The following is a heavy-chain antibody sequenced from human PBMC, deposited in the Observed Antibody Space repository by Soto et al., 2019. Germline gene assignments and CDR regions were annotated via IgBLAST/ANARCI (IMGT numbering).Heavy chain of an antibody. J-gene: IGHJ5*02. V-gene: IGHV3-33*01. D-gene: IGHD1-7*01. CDR2: IWYDGSNK. CDR3: ARGPSGITGTTAGGWFDP. CDR1: GFTFSSYG. Sequence: QVQLVESGGGVVQPGRSLRLSCAASGFTFSSYGMHWVRQAPGKGLEWVAVIWYDGSNKYYADSVKGRFTISRDNSKNTLYLQMNSLRAEDTAVYYCARGPSGITGTTAGGWFDPWGQGTLVTVSS.